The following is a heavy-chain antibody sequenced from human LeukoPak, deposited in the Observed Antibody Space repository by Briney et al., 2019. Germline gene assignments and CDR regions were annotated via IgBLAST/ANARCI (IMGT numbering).Heavy chain of an antibody. CDR2: ISSSSSYI. CDR3: AGGGVYSSGWYVDY. V-gene: IGHV3-21*01. CDR1: GFTFSSYA. D-gene: IGHD6-19*01. Sequence: GGSLRLSCAASGFTFSSYAMSWVRQAPGKGLEWVSSISSSSSYIYYADSVKGRFTISRDDAKNSLCLQMNSLRAEDTAVYYCAGGGVYSSGWYVDYWGQGTLVTVSS. J-gene: IGHJ4*02.